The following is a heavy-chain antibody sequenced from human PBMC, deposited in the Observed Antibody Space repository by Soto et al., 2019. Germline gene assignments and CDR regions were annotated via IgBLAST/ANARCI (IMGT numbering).Heavy chain of an antibody. V-gene: IGHV3-30*18. CDR3: AKESSSWGGFDY. CDR1: GFTFSSYG. Sequence: PGGSLRLSCAASGFTFSSYGMHWVRQAPGKGLEWVAVISYDGSNKYYADSVKGRFTISRDNSKNTLYLQMNSLRAEDTAVYYCAKESSSWGGFDYWGQGTMVTVYS. J-gene: IGHJ4*02. D-gene: IGHD6-13*01. CDR2: ISYDGSNK.